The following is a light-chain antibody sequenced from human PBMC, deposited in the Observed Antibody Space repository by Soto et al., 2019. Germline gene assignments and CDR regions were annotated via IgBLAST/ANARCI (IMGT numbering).Light chain of an antibody. CDR3: SSYTTSSALV. CDR1: SSDVGGYDY. V-gene: IGLV2-14*01. J-gene: IGLJ2*01. CDR2: EVI. Sequence: QSALTQSASVSGSPGQSITIPCTGTSSDVGGYDYVSWYQQHPGKVPKLIIYEVIKRPSGVSHRFSGSKSGNTASLTISGLQTEDEADYYRSSYTTSSALVFGGGTKLTVL.